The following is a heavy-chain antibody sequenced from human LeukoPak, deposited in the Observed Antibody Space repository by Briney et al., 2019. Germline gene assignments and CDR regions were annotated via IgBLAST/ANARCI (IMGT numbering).Heavy chain of an antibody. D-gene: IGHD6-19*01. CDR2: IYSGGST. CDR3: ARDKWGAVAGLDY. CDR1: GFTVSSNY. J-gene: IGHJ4*02. Sequence: PGGSLRLSCAASGFTVSSNYMSWVRQAPGKGLEWVSVIYSGGSTYYADSVKGRFTISRHNSTNTMYVHMKSRRAADTAVYYCARDKWGAVAGLDYWGQGTLVTVSS. V-gene: IGHV3-53*01.